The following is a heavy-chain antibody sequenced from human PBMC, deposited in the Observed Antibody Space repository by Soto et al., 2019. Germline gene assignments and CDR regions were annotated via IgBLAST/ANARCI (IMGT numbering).Heavy chain of an antibody. CDR3: AKNYFFDS. CDR1: GFTFSSYS. V-gene: IGHV3-21*05. J-gene: IGHJ4*02. CDR2: ISSSSSDA. Sequence: GGPLRLSCAASGFTFSSYSMNWVRQAPGKGLEWVSYISSSSSDAYYADSVKGRFTISRDNSRNTLYLKMNSLRAEDTALYYCAKNYFFDSWGQGTLVTVSS.